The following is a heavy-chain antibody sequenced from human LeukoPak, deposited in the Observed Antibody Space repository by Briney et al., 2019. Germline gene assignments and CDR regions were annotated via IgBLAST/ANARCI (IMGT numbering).Heavy chain of an antibody. CDR1: GGSISSGGYY. CDR3: ARALALPGPFDY. Sequence: PSETLSLTCTVSGGSISSGGYYWSWIRQPPGKGLEWIGYIYHSGSTYYNPSLKSRVTISVDRSKNQFSLKLSSVTAADTAVYYCARALALPGPFDYWGQGTLVTVSS. V-gene: IGHV4-30-2*01. J-gene: IGHJ4*02. D-gene: IGHD3-10*01. CDR2: IYHSGST.